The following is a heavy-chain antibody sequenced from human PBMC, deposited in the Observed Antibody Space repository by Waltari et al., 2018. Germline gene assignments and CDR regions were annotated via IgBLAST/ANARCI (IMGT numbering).Heavy chain of an antibody. Sequence: TVKISCKASGYTFTDYYMHWVQQAPGKGLEWMGRVDPEDGETIYAEKFQGRVTITADTSTDTAYMELTSLRSEDTAVYYCATSPLRFLEWVNWFDPWGQGTLVTVSS. CDR1: GYTFTDYY. D-gene: IGHD3-3*01. J-gene: IGHJ5*02. CDR2: VDPEDGET. V-gene: IGHV1-69-2*01. CDR3: ATSPLRFLEWVNWFDP.